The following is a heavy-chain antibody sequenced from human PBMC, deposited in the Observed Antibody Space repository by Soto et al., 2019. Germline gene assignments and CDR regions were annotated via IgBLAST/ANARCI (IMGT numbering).Heavy chain of an antibody. CDR3: ARGRYGDY. CDR1: GYAFTTYG. Sequence: QVHLVQSGAEVKKPGASVKVSCKGSGYAFTTYGITWVRQAPGQGLEWMGWISAHNGNTNYAQKLQSRVTVTRDTSTSTAYMELGSLRSDDTAVYYCARGRYGDYWGQGALVTVSS. J-gene: IGHJ4*02. CDR2: ISAHNGNT. V-gene: IGHV1-18*01. D-gene: IGHD1-1*01.